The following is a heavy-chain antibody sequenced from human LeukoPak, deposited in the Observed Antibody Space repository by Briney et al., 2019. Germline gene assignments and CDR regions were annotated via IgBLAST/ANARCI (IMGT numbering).Heavy chain of an antibody. CDR3: ESRGYCSGGNCYTGAF. Sequence: AGGSLRLSCAASGFTFSSHPMNWVRQAPGKGLEWVAVTSSDGKNKYYADSVKGRFTISRDNSKNTLYLQMSSLRPEDTAVYYCESRGYCSGGNCYTGAFGGQGTLVIVSS. CDR2: TSSDGKNK. V-gene: IGHV3-30*04. J-gene: IGHJ4*02. D-gene: IGHD2-15*01. CDR1: GFTFSSHP.